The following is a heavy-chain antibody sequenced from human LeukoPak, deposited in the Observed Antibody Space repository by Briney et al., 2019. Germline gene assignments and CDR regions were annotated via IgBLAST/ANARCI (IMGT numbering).Heavy chain of an antibody. CDR2: IKQDESEK. J-gene: IGHJ4*02. CDR3: ARVLDSSTSRYQSLKY. Sequence: PGRSLRLSCAASGFTFSSYWMNWVRRAPGKGLEWVANIKQDESEKYYVDSVKGRFTISRDNAKNSLYLQMNNLRAEDTAVYYCARVLDSSTSRYQSLKYWGQGTLVTVSS. D-gene: IGHD2-2*01. V-gene: IGHV3-7*01. CDR1: GFTFSSYW.